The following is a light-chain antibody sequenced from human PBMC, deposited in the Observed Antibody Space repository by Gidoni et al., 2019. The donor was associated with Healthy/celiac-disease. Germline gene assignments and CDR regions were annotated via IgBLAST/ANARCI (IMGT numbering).Light chain of an antibody. J-gene: IGKJ4*01. CDR2: GAS. CDR1: QSVSSSY. Sequence: EIVLTQSTGTLSLSPGERATLSCRASQSVSSSYLAWYQQKPGQAPRLLIYGASSRATGIPDRFSGSGSGTDFTLTISRLEPEDFAVYYCQQYGSSPPLTFGGGTKVEIK. V-gene: IGKV3-20*01. CDR3: QQYGSSPPLT.